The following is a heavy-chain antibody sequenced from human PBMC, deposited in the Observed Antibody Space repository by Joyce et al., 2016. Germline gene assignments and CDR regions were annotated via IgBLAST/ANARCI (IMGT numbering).Heavy chain of an antibody. V-gene: IGHV3-53*01. CDR3: TTSPTVAS. J-gene: IGHJ5*01. Sequence: EVQLVESGGVLIQPGGSLRLSCAASGFTVRNNYMTWVRQAPGKGLEWVSVVFSGGNTFYADSVRGRVTISRDNSKNTLYLQINSLRAEDTGIYYCTTSPTVASWGQGTLVTVSS. CDR1: GFTVRNNY. CDR2: VFSGGNT. D-gene: IGHD2-2*01.